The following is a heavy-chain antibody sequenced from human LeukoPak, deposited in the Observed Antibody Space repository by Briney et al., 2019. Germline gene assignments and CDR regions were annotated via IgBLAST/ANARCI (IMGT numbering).Heavy chain of an antibody. J-gene: IGHJ4*02. Sequence: GGSLRLSCAASGFSLSAYGVHWVRQAPGKGLEWVAVIWYDGTSKDYADSVKGRFTFSRDNSKNTMYLQMNRLTVEDTAVYYCARSQSSSLIDYWGQGTLVTVSS. V-gene: IGHV3-33*01. CDR2: IWYDGTSK. CDR3: ARSQSSSLIDY. CDR1: GFSLSAYG. D-gene: IGHD6-13*01.